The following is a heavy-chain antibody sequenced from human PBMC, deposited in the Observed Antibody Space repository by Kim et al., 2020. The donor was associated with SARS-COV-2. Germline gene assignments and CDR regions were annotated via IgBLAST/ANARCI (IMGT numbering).Heavy chain of an antibody. Sequence: SETLSLTCTVSGGSIGNSFWSWIRQSPGKGLEWIGYIYHTGSTTYNPSFKNQPTLSVDTSKSQFYLRLASVTAADTAVYYCARGGWLRTDWFDPWGQGTLVTVSS. CDR3: ARGGWLRTDWFDP. CDR2: IYHTGST. CDR1: GGSIGNSF. V-gene: IGHV4-59*01. J-gene: IGHJ5*02. D-gene: IGHD5-18*01.